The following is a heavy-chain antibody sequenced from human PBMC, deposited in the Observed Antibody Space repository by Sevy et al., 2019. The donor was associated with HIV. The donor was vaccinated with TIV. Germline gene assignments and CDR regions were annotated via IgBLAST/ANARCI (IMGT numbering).Heavy chain of an antibody. Sequence: SETLSLTCAVYGGSFSGYYWSWIRQPPGKGLEWIGEINHSGSTNYNPSLKSRVTISVDTSKNQFFLKLSSATAADTAVYYCARKVADYYYYGMDVWGQGTTVTVSS. CDR3: ARKVADYYYYGMDV. D-gene: IGHD2-21*01. J-gene: IGHJ6*02. V-gene: IGHV4-34*01. CDR2: INHSGST. CDR1: GGSFSGYY.